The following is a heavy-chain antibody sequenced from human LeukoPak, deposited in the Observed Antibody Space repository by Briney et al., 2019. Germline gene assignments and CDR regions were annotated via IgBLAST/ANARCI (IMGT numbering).Heavy chain of an antibody. CDR3: ARLLGTSTTYDY. J-gene: IGHJ4*02. CDR2: IYPDGSQK. D-gene: IGHD1-1*01. CDR1: GFTFSAHW. V-gene: IGHV3-7*01. Sequence: GGPLTLSCEASGFTFSAHWMSWVRQAPGKGLEWVASIYPDGSQKYYLDSVRGRFTISRDNTKNSLYLQMFSLGAEDTAVYYCARLLGTSTTYDYWGQGTLVTVSS.